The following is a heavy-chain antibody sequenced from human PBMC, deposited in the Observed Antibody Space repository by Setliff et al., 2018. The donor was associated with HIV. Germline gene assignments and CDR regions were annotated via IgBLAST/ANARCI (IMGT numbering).Heavy chain of an antibody. CDR1: GYSFTSYW. J-gene: IGHJ4*02. CDR2: IYPGDSDT. D-gene: IGHD3-22*01. Sequence: GESLKISCKGSGYSFTSYWIGWVRQMPGKGLEWMGIIYPGDSDTRYSPSFQGQVTISADKSISTAYLQWSSLKASDTAMYYCARRRYYDSSGYYYFDYWGQGTLVTVSS. V-gene: IGHV5-51*01. CDR3: ARRRYYDSSGYYYFDY.